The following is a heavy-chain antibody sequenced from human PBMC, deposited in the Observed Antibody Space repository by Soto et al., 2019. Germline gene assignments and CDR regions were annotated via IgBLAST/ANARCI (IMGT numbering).Heavy chain of an antibody. V-gene: IGHV4-30-2*01. D-gene: IGHD4-17*01. CDR2: IYHSGST. J-gene: IGHJ4*02. Sequence: PSETLSLTCAVSGGSISSGGYSWRWIRQPPGKGLEWIGYIYHSGSTYYNPSLKSRVTISVDRSKNQFSLKLSSVTAADTAVYYCATSQTTVTSYDYWGQGTRVTVSS. CDR3: ATSQTTVTSYDY. CDR1: GGSISSGGYS.